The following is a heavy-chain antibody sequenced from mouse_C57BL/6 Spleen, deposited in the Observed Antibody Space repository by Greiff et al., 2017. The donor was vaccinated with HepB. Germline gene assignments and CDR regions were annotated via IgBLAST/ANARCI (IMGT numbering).Heavy chain of an antibody. D-gene: IGHD2-5*01. CDR2: ISYDGSN. J-gene: IGHJ2*01. Sequence: EVQLVESGPGLVKPSQSLSLTCSVTGYSITSGYYWNWIRQFPGNKLEWMGYISYDGSNNYNPSLKNRISITRDTSKNQFFLKLNSVTTEDTATYYCARDRGYYSNYLDYWGQGTTLTVSS. V-gene: IGHV3-6*01. CDR1: GYSITSGYY. CDR3: ARDRGYYSNYLDY.